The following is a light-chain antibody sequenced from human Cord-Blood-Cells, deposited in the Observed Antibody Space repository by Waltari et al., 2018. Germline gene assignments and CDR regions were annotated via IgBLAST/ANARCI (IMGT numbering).Light chain of an antibody. V-gene: IGKV3-20*01. Sequence: ELVLTQLPGTLALSPGDRATLSCRASQSVSSSYLAWYQQKPGQAPRLLIYGASSRATGIPDRFSGSGSGTDFTLTISRLEPEDFAVYYCQQYGSSPLTFGGGTKVEIK. CDR2: GAS. CDR1: QSVSSSY. CDR3: QQYGSSPLT. J-gene: IGKJ4*01.